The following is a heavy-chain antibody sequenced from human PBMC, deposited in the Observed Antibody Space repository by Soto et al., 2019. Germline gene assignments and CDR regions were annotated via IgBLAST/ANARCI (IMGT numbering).Heavy chain of an antibody. CDR3: ARLAEQWLLTGAYGMDV. D-gene: IGHD6-19*01. CDR1: GYSFTTHW. Sequence: VESLRVSCRGSGYSFTTHWIGWVRQMPGKGLERMGIIYPGDSDTRYSPSLQGQVTISADKSISTAYLQWSSLKASDTALYYCARLAEQWLLTGAYGMDVWGQGTTVTVSS. V-gene: IGHV5-51*01. CDR2: IYPGDSDT. J-gene: IGHJ6*02.